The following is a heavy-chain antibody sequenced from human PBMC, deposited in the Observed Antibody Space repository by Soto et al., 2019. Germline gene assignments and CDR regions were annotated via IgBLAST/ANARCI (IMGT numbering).Heavy chain of an antibody. CDR2: MSFDETKK. CDR3: ARSHAPYYYDTTGFFFGLDV. CDR1: GFTFSNYA. V-gene: IGHV3-30-3*01. Sequence: QVRLVESGGGVVQPGRSLRLSCAASGFTFSNYAMHWVRQAPGKGLEWWAVMSFDETKKYHAASVEGRFTISRDNSQNTLDLQMNSLRAEDTALYYCARSHAPYYYDTTGFFFGLDVWGQGTTVVVSS. J-gene: IGHJ6*02. D-gene: IGHD3-22*01.